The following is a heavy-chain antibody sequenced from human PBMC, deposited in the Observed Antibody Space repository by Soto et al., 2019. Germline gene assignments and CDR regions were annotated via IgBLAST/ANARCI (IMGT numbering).Heavy chain of an antibody. V-gene: IGHV4-39*01. J-gene: IGHJ4*02. CDR1: GGSVSSSSYF. CDR3: ARIRQHVDRDY. Sequence: QLQLQESGPGLVKPSETLSLTCTVSGGSVSSSSYFWGWIRQPPGKGLEWIGSIYYSGSTYYNPSLKSRVTISVDPSNNQFSLKLSSVTAADTAVYYCARIRQHVDRDYWGQGTLVTVSS. CDR2: IYYSGST. D-gene: IGHD6-6*01.